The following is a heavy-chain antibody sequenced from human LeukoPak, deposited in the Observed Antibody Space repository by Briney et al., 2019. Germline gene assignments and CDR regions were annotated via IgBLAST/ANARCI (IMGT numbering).Heavy chain of an antibody. CDR2: ISSSSSYI. CDR3: ARDPVIAAAGNDY. Sequence: GGSLRLSCAASGFTFSSYSMNWVRQAPGKGLEWVSSISSSSSYIYYADSVKGRFTISRDNAKNSLYLQMNSLRAEDTAVYYCARDPVIAAAGNDYWGQGTLVTVSS. V-gene: IGHV3-21*01. CDR1: GFTFSSYS. D-gene: IGHD6-13*01. J-gene: IGHJ4*02.